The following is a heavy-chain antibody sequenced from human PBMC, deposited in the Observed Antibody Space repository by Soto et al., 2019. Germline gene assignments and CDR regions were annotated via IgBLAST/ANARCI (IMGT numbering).Heavy chain of an antibody. CDR2: ISGSGDTT. Sequence: GGSLRLSCAASGFTFSSYAMIWVRQAPGKGLEWVSAISGSGDTTYYADSVKGRFTISRDNSKNTLFLQMNSLRAEDTAIYYCAKGAYSNSWYRNWFDPWGQGTLVTVSS. CDR3: AKGAYSNSWYRNWFDP. V-gene: IGHV3-23*01. CDR1: GFTFSSYA. J-gene: IGHJ5*01. D-gene: IGHD6-13*01.